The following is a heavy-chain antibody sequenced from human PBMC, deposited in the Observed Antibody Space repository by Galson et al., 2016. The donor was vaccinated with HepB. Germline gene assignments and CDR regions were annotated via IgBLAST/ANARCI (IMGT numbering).Heavy chain of an antibody. CDR2: ISMGGNSR. J-gene: IGHJ6*04. D-gene: IGHD3-16*01. V-gene: IGHV3-23*01. CDR1: GFTLSRYG. CDR3: VRGSTAPDV. Sequence: SLRLSCAGSGFTLSRYGMTWVRQAPGKGLEDVSSISMGGNSRDYAESVKGRFTISRDNSRSMLFLEMNGLKAEDTGVYYCVRGSTAPDVWGKGTTVTVSS.